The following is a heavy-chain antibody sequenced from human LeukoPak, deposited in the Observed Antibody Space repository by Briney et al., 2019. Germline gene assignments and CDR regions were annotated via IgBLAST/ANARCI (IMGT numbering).Heavy chain of an antibody. CDR3: ARGLVTHVGLWNY. V-gene: IGHV4-4*02. Sequence: SETLSLTCGVSGGSISSTNWWRWVRQPPGKGLEWIGYISYSGSTNYNPSLKSRVTISLDTSKNHFSLKLSSVTAADTAVYYCARGLVTHVGLWNYWGQGSLVTVSS. CDR1: GGSISSTNW. CDR2: ISYSGST. J-gene: IGHJ4*02. D-gene: IGHD3-3*01.